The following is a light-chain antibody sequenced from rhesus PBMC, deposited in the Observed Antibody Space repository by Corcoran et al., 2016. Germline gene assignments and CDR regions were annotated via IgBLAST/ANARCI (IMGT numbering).Light chain of an antibody. J-gene: IGKJ2*01. Sequence: QVILTQSPATLSLSPGERATLSCRASQSVSYYLAWYQQKPGQAPRLLIYGASTRATGIPDRFSGSGSGTDFTLAISSLEPEDVGVYHCYQHSGGYSFGQGTEVEIK. CDR1: QSVSYY. CDR2: GAS. V-gene: IGKV3-10*01. CDR3: YQHSGGYS.